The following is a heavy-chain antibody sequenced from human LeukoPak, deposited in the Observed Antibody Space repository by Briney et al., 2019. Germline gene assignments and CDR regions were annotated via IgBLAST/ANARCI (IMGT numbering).Heavy chain of an antibody. D-gene: IGHD6-13*01. J-gene: IGHJ3*02. V-gene: IGHV1-8*01. Sequence: ASVKVSFKASGYTFTSYDINWVRQATGQGLEWMGWMNPNSGNTGYAQKFQGRVTMTRNTSISTAYMELSSLRSEDTAVYYCARVIAGIDAFDIWGQGTMVTVSS. CDR1: GYTFTSYD. CDR3: ARVIAGIDAFDI. CDR2: MNPNSGNT.